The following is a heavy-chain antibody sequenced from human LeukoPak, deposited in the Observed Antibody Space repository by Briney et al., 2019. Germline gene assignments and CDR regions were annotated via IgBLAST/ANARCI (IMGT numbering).Heavy chain of an antibody. CDR1: SDSINSGNYY. J-gene: IGHJ3*02. Sequence: PSETLSLTCTVSSDSINSGNYYWNWIRQPAGKGLEWIGRIYSSGSTNYNPSLKSRVTISVDTSKNQFSLKLSSVTAADTAVYYCAREPQQQPLAFDIWGQGTMVTVSS. CDR2: IYSSGST. CDR3: AREPQQQPLAFDI. D-gene: IGHD6-13*01. V-gene: IGHV4-61*02.